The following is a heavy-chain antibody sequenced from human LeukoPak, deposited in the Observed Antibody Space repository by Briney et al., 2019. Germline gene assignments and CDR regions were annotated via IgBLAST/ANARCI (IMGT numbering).Heavy chain of an antibody. CDR3: SGDPGDY. V-gene: IGHV3-7*04. CDR2: INQDGSET. CDR1: GFTFSDYW. J-gene: IGHJ4*02. D-gene: IGHD7-27*01. Sequence: PGGSLRLSCAASGFTFSDYWMSWVRQAPGKGLEWVANINQDGSETYYVDSVEGRFTISRDNAKNSLFLQMSSLRAEDTAVYFCSGDPGDYWGQGILVTVSS.